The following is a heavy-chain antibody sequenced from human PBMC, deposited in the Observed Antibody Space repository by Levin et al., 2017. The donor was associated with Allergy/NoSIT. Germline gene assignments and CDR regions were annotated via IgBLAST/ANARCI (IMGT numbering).Heavy chain of an antibody. J-gene: IGHJ4*02. CDR3: AKAITGTTRYFDY. V-gene: IGHV3-23*01. CDR2: ISGSGGST. Sequence: GGSLRLSCAASGFTFSSYAMNWVRQAPGKGLEWVSTISGSGGSTYYADSVKGRFTISRDNSKNTLYLQMNSLRAEDTAVYYCAKAITGTTRYFDYWGQGTLVTVSS. CDR1: GFTFSSYA. D-gene: IGHD1-7*01.